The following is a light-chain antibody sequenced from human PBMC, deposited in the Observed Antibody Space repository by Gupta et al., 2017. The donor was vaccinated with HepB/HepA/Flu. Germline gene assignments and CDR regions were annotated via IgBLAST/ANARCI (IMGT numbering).Light chain of an antibody. J-gene: IGKJ4*01. V-gene: IGKV3-15*01. Sequence: EIVMTQSPATLSVSPGERATLSCRASQSVSSNLAWYQQKPGQAPRLLIYGASTRATGIPARFSGSGSGTEFTLTISSRQSEDFAVYYCQQDNNWPPPTFGGGTKVEIK. CDR1: QSVSSN. CDR2: GAS. CDR3: QQDNNWPPPT.